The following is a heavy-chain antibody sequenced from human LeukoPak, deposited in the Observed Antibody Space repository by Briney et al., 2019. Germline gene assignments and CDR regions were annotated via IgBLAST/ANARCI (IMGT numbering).Heavy chain of an antibody. CDR1: GYSFSNYW. D-gene: IGHD4-23*01. CDR3: ARYDYGGNSRFNY. J-gene: IGHJ4*02. V-gene: IGHV5-51*01. Sequence: GESLKISCKGSGYSFSNYWIAWVRQMTGKGLEWMGIIHPGDSDTRYSPSFQGQVTISGDKSISTAYLQWSSLKASDTAMYYCARYDYGGNSRFNYWGQGTQVTVSS. CDR2: IHPGDSDT.